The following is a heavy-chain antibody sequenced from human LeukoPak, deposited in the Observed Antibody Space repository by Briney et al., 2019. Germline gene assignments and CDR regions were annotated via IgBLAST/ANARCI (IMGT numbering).Heavy chain of an antibody. CDR1: GYTFTSYG. D-gene: IGHD3-10*01. J-gene: IGHJ6*03. CDR2: IIPIFGTA. CDR3: ARGGMIRGVRHYYYYMDV. Sequence: ASVKVSCKASGYTFTSYGISWVRQAPGQGLEWMGGIIPIFGTANYAQKFQGRVTITTDESTSTAYMELSSLRSEDTAVYYCARGGMIRGVRHYYYYMDVWGKGTTVTVSS. V-gene: IGHV1-69*05.